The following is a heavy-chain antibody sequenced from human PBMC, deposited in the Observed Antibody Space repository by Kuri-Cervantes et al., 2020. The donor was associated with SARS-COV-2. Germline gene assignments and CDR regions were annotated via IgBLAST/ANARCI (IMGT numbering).Heavy chain of an antibody. J-gene: IGHJ4*02. CDR3: ARDGVKDDYGFSSY. CDR1: GFTFSSYE. V-gene: IGHV3-48*02. CDR2: ISSSSSTI. D-gene: IGHD4-17*01. Sequence: GESLKISCAASGFTFSSYEMNWVRQAPGKELEWVSYISSSSSTIYYADSVKGRFTISRDNVKNSLYLQMNSLRDEDTAVYYCARDGVKDDYGFSSYWGQGTLVTVSS.